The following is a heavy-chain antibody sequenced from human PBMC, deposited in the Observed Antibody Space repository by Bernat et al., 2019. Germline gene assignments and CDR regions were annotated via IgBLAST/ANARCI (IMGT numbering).Heavy chain of an antibody. J-gene: IGHJ5*02. CDR1: GDSITNYY. Sequence: QGHLQESGPRLVKPSETLSLSCTVSGDSITNYYWSWLRQTPGKGLEWIGYMYNGGSAFYNPSLKSRVTMSVDASKSQFSLNVSSVTAADTAVYYGARHARTWFDPWGQGILVTVSS. CDR3: ARHARTWFDP. CDR2: MYNGGSA. V-gene: IGHV4-59*08.